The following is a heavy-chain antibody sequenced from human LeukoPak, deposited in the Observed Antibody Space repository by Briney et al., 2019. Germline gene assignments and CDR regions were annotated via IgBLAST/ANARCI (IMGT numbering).Heavy chain of an antibody. CDR1: GGSFSGYY. CDR3: ARASRTHGVATTNWFDP. D-gene: IGHD5-12*01. CDR2: INHSGST. V-gene: IGHV4-34*01. Sequence: PSETLSLTCAVYGGSFSGYYWSWIRQPPGKGLEWIGEINHSGSTNYNPSLKSRVTISVDTSKNQFSLKLSSVTAADTAVYYCARASRTHGVATTNWFDPWGQGTLVTVSS. J-gene: IGHJ5*02.